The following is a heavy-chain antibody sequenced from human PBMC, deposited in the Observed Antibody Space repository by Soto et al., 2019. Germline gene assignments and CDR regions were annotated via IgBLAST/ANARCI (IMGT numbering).Heavy chain of an antibody. D-gene: IGHD2-2*03. Sequence: PSETLSLTCSVSGGFVSSSSYSGGWIRQSPGKGLEWIGTIYSSENTYYNPSLLSRVTISVDTSKNEFSLRLSSVTAADTAVYYCARLNGYCISTNCHGYYGMDVWGQGTTVTVSS. V-gene: IGHV4-39*01. CDR2: IYSSENT. CDR1: GGFVSSSSYS. J-gene: IGHJ6*02. CDR3: ARLNGYCISTNCHGYYGMDV.